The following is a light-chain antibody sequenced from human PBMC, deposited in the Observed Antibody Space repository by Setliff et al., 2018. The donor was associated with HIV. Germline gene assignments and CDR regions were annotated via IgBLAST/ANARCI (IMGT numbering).Light chain of an antibody. Sequence: QSVLTQPASVSGSPGQSITISCTGTSSDVGAYNYVSWYQQYPGKAPKLMIYEVSKRPSGVSNRFSGSKSGNTASLTISGLQAEDEADYYCCSYTSSNTDVFGTGTKVTVL. CDR1: SSDVGAYNY. V-gene: IGLV2-14*01. CDR2: EVS. CDR3: CSYTSSNTDV. J-gene: IGLJ1*01.